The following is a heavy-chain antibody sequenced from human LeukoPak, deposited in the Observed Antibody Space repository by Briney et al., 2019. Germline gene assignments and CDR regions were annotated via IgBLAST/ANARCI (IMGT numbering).Heavy chain of an antibody. Sequence: SQTPSLTCTVSGGSISSGSYYWSWIRQPAGKGLEWIGRIYTSGSTNYNPSLKSRVTISVDTSKNQFSLKLSSVTAADTAVYYCAREEAYGDFYYYYYYMDVWGKGTTVTISS. CDR3: AREEAYGDFYYYYYYMDV. J-gene: IGHJ6*03. CDR2: IYTSGST. D-gene: IGHD4-17*01. CDR1: GGSISSGSYY. V-gene: IGHV4-61*02.